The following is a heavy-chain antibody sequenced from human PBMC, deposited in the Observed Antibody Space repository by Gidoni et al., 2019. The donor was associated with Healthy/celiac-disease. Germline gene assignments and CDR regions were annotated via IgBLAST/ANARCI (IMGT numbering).Heavy chain of an antibody. J-gene: IGHJ4*02. Sequence: QVQLVQSGAEVKKHGSSVKVSCKASGGTCSRYAISWVRQAPGQGLEWMVRIIPILGIANYAQKFQGRVTITADKSTSTAYMELSSLRSEDTAVYYCARDLILSQLEDFSFDYWGQGTLVTVSS. CDR1: GGTCSRYA. CDR3: ARDLILSQLEDFSFDY. CDR2: IIPILGIA. D-gene: IGHD2-2*01. V-gene: IGHV1-69*04.